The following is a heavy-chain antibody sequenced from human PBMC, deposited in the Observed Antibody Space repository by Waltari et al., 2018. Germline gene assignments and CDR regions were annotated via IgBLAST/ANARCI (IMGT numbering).Heavy chain of an antibody. CDR1: GYTFTGYY. J-gene: IGHJ4*02. Sequence: QVQLVQSGAEVKKPGASVKVSCKASGYTFTGYYMHWVRQAPGQGLEWRGWINPNSGGTNYAQKFQGRVTMTRDTSISTAYMELSRLRSADTAVYYCARDYGTSPGYFDYWGQGTLVTVSS. CDR2: INPNSGGT. CDR3: ARDYGTSPGYFDY. D-gene: IGHD1-7*01. V-gene: IGHV1-2*02.